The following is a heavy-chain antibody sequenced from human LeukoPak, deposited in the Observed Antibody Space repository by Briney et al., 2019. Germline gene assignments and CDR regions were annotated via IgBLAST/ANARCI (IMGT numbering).Heavy chain of an antibody. CDR3: ARDGGGYSYGYSDY. CDR2: IKQDGSEK. D-gene: IGHD5-18*01. V-gene: IGHV3-7*03. CDR1: GFTFSSYW. J-gene: IGHJ4*02. Sequence: GGSLRLSCAASGFTFSSYWMSWVRQAPGKGLESVANIKQDGSEKYYVDSVKGRFTISRDNAKNSLYLQMNSLRAEDTAVYYCARDGGGYSYGYSDYWGQGTLVTVSS.